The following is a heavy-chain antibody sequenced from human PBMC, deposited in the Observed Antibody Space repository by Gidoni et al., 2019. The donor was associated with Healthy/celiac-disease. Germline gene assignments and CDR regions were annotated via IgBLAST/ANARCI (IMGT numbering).Heavy chain of an antibody. CDR2: INHSGST. V-gene: IGHV4-34*01. J-gene: IGHJ4*02. CDR3: ARRRLIPRSFYFDY. D-gene: IGHD1-26*01. CDR1: GGSFSGYY. Sequence: QVQLQQWGAGLLKPSETLSLTCAVYGGSFSGYYWSWIRQPPGKGLEWIGEINHSGSTNYNPSLKSRVTISVDTSKNQFSLKLSSVTAADTAVYYCARRRLIPRSFYFDYWGQGTLVTVSS.